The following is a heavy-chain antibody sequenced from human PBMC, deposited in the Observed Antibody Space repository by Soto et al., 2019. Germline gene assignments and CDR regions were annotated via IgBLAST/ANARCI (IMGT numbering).Heavy chain of an antibody. D-gene: IGHD3-10*01. Sequence: ESGGGVVQPGRSLRLSCAASGFPFTSYGTHWVRAGPDKGLELVAIISYDGSDKYYADSVKGRFTSSRDNAKNTLYLQMNSLRPEDTSLYYCVGGQYYFDYRGQGTLVIVS. CDR2: ISYDGSDK. V-gene: IGHV3-30*03. CDR3: VGGQYYFDY. CDR1: GFPFTSYG. J-gene: IGHJ4*02.